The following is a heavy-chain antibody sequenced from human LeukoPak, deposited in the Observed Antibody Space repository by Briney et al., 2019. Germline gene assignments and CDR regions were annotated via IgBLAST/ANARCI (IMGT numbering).Heavy chain of an antibody. D-gene: IGHD5-12*01. Sequence: SETLSLTCAVYGGSFSGYYWTWIRQPPGKGLEWIGEINHSGSTYYNPSLKSRVTISVDTSKNQFSLKLRSVTAADAAVYYCARSGSGYLRYYFDYWGQGTLVTVSS. J-gene: IGHJ4*02. CDR3: ARSGSGYLRYYFDY. CDR2: INHSGST. CDR1: GGSFSGYY. V-gene: IGHV4-34*01.